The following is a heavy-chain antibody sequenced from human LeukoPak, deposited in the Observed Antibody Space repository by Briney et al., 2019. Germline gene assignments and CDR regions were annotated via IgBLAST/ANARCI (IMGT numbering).Heavy chain of an antibody. Sequence: PGGSLRLSCAASGFTVTSNYMSWVRQAPGEGLEWVSVIYSDASTYYADSVKGRFTISRHNSKNTLYLQMNSLRTEDTALYYCARPNYVWRTYRGAIDVWGQGTTVTVSS. CDR3: ARPNYVWRTYRGAIDV. V-gene: IGHV3-53*04. J-gene: IGHJ6*02. CDR1: GFTVTSNY. D-gene: IGHD3-16*01. CDR2: IYSDAST.